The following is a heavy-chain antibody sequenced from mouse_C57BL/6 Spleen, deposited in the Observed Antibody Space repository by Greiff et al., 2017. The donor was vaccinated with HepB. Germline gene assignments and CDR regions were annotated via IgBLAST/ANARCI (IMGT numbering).Heavy chain of an antibody. V-gene: IGHV1-64*01. D-gene: IGHD2-5*01. CDR2: IHPNSGST. CDR3: ASTYYSNYGAY. CDR1: GYTFTSYW. J-gene: IGHJ3*01. Sequence: VQLQQSGAELVKPGASVKLSCKASGYTFTSYWMHWVKQRPGQGLEWIGMIHPNSGSTNYNEKLESKATLTVDKSSSTAYMQLSSLTSEDSAVYYCASTYYSNYGAYWGQGTLVTVSA.